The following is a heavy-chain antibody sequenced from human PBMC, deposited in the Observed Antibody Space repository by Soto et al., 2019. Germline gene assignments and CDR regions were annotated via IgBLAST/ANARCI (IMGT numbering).Heavy chain of an antibody. D-gene: IGHD3-10*01. J-gene: IGHJ6*02. CDR1: GGTLSNYA. Sequence: QVQLVQSGAEVKKPGSSVKVSCKASGGTLSNYALSWVRQAPGQGLEWVGGIIPIFGTSNYAQKFQGRVTITEDESTSTAYMELSSLRSDDTDVYYCARGVRTGFYGMDVWGQGTTVTVSS. CDR3: ARGVRTGFYGMDV. V-gene: IGHV1-69*01. CDR2: IIPIFGTS.